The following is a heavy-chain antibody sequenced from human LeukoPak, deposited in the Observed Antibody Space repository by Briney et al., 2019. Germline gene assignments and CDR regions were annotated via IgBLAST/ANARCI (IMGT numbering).Heavy chain of an antibody. Sequence: SETLSLTCAVYGGSFSGYYWSWIRQPPGKGLEWIGEINHSGSTNYNPSLKSRVTISVDTSKNQFSLKLSSVTAADTAVYYCARAGDYGELVDYWGQGTLVTVSS. CDR3: ARAGDYGELVDY. J-gene: IGHJ4*02. D-gene: IGHD4-17*01. CDR2: INHSGST. CDR1: GGSFSGYY. V-gene: IGHV4-34*01.